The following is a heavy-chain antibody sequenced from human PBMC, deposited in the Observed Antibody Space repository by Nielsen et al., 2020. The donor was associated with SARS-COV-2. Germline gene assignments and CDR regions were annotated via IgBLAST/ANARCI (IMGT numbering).Heavy chain of an antibody. CDR2: INQDGSTT. J-gene: IGHJ6*02. V-gene: IGHV3-74*01. CDR3: VKTGDYFVVVPAATLDV. Sequence: GESLKISCAASGFSFSTYWMHWVRQAPGKGLVWVSRINQDGSTTNYGDSVKGRFTISRDNSKNTLYLQMNSLRAEGTAVYYCVKTGDYFVVVPAATLDVWGQGTTVTVSS. CDR1: GFSFSTYW. D-gene: IGHD2-2*01.